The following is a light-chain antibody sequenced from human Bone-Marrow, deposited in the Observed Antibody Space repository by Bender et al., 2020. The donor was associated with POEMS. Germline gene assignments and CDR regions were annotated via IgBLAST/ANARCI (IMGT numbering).Light chain of an antibody. CDR3: SSYTSSSSYV. J-gene: IGLJ1*01. Sequence: HSALIQPRSVSGSPGQSVTISCTGASSDVGTYNYVSWYQHHPCKAPKLMISDVSERSSGVPDRFSGSKSGNTASLTISGLQAEDEADYYYSSYTSSSSYVFGTGTKVTVL. CDR2: DVS. CDR1: SSDVGTYNY. V-gene: IGLV2-11*01.